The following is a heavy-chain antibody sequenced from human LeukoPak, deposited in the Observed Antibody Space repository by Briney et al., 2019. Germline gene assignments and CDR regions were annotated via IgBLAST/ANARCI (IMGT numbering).Heavy chain of an antibody. CDR3: ARGSGWNSFDP. CDR2: IYSNGWT. Sequence: PSVMLTRTCCITGGSGSSVLYYWTCIRKPNGKGLEWIGRIYSNGWTDYNPSLKSRVTMSLDTSKNQFSLRLGLVTAADTAFYYCARGSGWNSFDPWGQGTLVTVSS. D-gene: IGHD6-19*01. CDR1: GGSGSSVLYY. V-gene: IGHV4-61*02. J-gene: IGHJ5*02.